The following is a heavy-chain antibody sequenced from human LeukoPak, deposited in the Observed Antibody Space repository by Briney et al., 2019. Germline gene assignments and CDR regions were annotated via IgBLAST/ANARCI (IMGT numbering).Heavy chain of an antibody. CDR3: ARDLYYDILTGYEGSGWSGIFDY. D-gene: IGHD3-9*01. CDR2: IYHSGST. J-gene: IGHJ4*02. CDR1: GFTFSSYA. V-gene: IGHV4-4*02. Sequence: PGRSLRLSCAASGFTFSSYAMHWVRQPPGKGLEWIGEIYHSGSTNYNPSLKSRVTISVDKSKNQFSLKLSSVTAADTAVYYCARDLYYDILTGYEGSGWSGIFDYWGQGTLVTVSS.